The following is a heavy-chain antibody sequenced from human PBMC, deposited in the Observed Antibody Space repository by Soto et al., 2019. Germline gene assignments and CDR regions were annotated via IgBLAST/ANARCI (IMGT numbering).Heavy chain of an antibody. D-gene: IGHD2-21*02. Sequence: SETLSLTCTVSGGSISSSSYYWGWIRQPPGKGLEWIGSIYYSGSTYYNPSLKSRVTISVDTSKNQFSLKLSSVTAADTAVYYCARLCVVVTKHNWFDPWGQGTLVTVSS. V-gene: IGHV4-39*01. J-gene: IGHJ5*02. CDR3: ARLCVVVTKHNWFDP. CDR1: GGSISSSSYY. CDR2: IYYSGST.